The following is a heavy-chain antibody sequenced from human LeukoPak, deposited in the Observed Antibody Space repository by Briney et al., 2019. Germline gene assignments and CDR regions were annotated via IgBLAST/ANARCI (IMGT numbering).Heavy chain of an antibody. CDR3: ARVTYYDFWSGYSDY. Sequence: PGGSLRLSCAASGFTFSSYWMSWVRQAPGKGLEWVANIKQDGSEKYYVDSAKGRFTISRDNAKNSLYLQMNSLRAEDTAVYYCARVTYYDFWSGYSDYWGQGTLVTVSS. CDR2: IKQDGSEK. CDR1: GFTFSSYW. D-gene: IGHD3-3*01. V-gene: IGHV3-7*01. J-gene: IGHJ4*02.